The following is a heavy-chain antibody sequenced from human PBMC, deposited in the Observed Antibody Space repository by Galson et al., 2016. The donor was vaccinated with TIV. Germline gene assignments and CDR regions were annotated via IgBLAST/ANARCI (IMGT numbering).Heavy chain of an antibody. V-gene: IGHV1-69*13. CDR2: IIPIFGTA. CDR1: GATFNKYA. CDR3: ARGSGDTYYYDFGLDV. J-gene: IGHJ6*02. Sequence: SVKVSCKASGATFNKYAISWVRQAPGQGREWMGGIIPIFGTANYAQKFQVRVTITADEFPSAAYMELKGLRSEDTAVYYFARGSGDTYYYDFGLDVWGQGTTVTVSS. D-gene: IGHD4-17*01.